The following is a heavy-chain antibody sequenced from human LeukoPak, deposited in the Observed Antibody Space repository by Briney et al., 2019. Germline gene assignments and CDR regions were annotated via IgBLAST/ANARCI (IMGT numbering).Heavy chain of an antibody. CDR2: IKQDGSDK. J-gene: IGHJ4*02. Sequence: PGGSLRLSCAASGFTFSSSWMSWVRQAPGKGLEWVAHIKQDGSDKYYVDSVKGRFTISRDNAKNPLYLQLNSLRVEDTAMYYCARHSSGSYYTYWGQGTLVTVSS. D-gene: IGHD3-10*01. V-gene: IGHV3-7*01. CDR3: ARHSSGSYYTY. CDR1: GFTFSSSW.